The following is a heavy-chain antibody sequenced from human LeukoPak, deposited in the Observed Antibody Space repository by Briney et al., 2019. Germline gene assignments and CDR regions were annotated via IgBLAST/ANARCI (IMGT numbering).Heavy chain of an antibody. D-gene: IGHD2-21*01. V-gene: IGHV3-23*01. CDR2: ISGSGGST. Sequence: PGGSLRLSCAASGFTFSTNPMSWVRQAPGKGLEWVAAISGSGGSTHYADSVKGRFTISRDNSKNTLYLQMNSQRGEDTAVYYCAKDLYSLIIVVLDYWGQGTLVTVSS. CDR3: AKDLYSLIIVVLDY. J-gene: IGHJ4*02. CDR1: GFTFSTNP.